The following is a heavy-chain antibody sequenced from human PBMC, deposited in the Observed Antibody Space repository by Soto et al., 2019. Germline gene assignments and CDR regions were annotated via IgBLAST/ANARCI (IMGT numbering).Heavy chain of an antibody. V-gene: IGHV4-38-2*02. Sequence: SETLSLTCTVSGYSIRNGYYWGWIRQPPGKGLEWIGAIYHSGSTYYNPSLKSRVTISVDASENHFSLKLSSVTAADTAVYYCARVGPYCGGDCYSPPPWGQGTLVTVSS. D-gene: IGHD2-21*02. CDR2: IYHSGST. CDR3: ARVGPYCGGDCYSPPP. CDR1: GYSIRNGYY. J-gene: IGHJ5*02.